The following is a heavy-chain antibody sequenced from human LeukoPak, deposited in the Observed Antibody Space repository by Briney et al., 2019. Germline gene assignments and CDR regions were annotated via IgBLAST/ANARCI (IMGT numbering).Heavy chain of an antibody. CDR2: ISAYNGNT. Sequence: ASVKVSCKASGYTFTSYGISWVRQAPGQGLEWMGWISAYNGNTNYAQKLKGRVTMTTDTSTSTAYVELRSLRSDDTAVYYCARPYYYDSTGYYQYYFDYWGQGTLVTVSS. CDR3: ARPYYYDSTGYYQYYFDY. CDR1: GYTFTSYG. V-gene: IGHV1-18*01. J-gene: IGHJ4*02. D-gene: IGHD3-22*01.